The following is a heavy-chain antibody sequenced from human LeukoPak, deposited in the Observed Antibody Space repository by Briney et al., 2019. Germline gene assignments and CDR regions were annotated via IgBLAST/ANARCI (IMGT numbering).Heavy chain of an antibody. CDR1: GFTFSMYA. D-gene: IGHD3-10*01. CDR3: AKEPNGVYYFDY. J-gene: IGHJ4*02. Sequence: GGSLRLSCAASGFTFSMYAMSWVRQAPGKGLEWVSGISSSGGSTYYVDSVKGRFTISRDNSKNTLYLQMNSLRAEDTAVYYCAKEPNGVYYFDYWGQGTLVTVSS. V-gene: IGHV3-23*01. CDR2: ISSSGGST.